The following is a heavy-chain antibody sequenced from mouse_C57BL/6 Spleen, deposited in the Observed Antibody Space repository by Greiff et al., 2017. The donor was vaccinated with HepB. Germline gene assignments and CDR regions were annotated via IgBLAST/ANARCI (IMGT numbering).Heavy chain of an antibody. CDR3: ARGGIYYGFYFDC. Sequence: EVKLMESGGGLVQPGGSLKLSCAASGFTFSDYYMYWVRQTPEKRLEWVAYISNGGGSTYYPDTVKGRFTISRDNAKNTLYLQMSRLKSEDTAMYYCARGGIYYGFYFDCWGQGTTLTVSS. V-gene: IGHV5-12*01. D-gene: IGHD2-2*01. J-gene: IGHJ2*01. CDR2: ISNGGGST. CDR1: GFTFSDYY.